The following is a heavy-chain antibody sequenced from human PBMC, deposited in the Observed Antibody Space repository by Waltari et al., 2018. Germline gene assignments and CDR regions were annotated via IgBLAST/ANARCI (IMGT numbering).Heavy chain of an antibody. CDR3: ARLMGYYYMDV. CDR1: GGSITGYY. CDR2: IYSSGSS. Sequence: QVQLQESGPGLVKPSETLSLTCTVPGGSITGYYYSWIRQPAGKGLEWIGRIYSSGSSNYNPSLRSRVTMSVDTSKNQLSLKLSSVTAADTAVYYCARLMGYYYMDVWGKGTTVTVSS. J-gene: IGHJ6*03. V-gene: IGHV4-4*07.